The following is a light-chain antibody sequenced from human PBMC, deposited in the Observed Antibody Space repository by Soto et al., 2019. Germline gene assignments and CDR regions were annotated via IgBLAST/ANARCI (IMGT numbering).Light chain of an antibody. V-gene: IGKV1-5*01. CDR2: DAS. CDR3: QEYTAYSPT. CDR1: QSISSW. J-gene: IGKJ1*01. Sequence: DRPMTQSPSTLSATVGDRLTIPCRASQSISSWLAWYQQKPGKAPKLLIFDASSLESGVPSRFSGSGSGTEFTLTISSLQPDDFATYYCQEYTAYSPTFGHGTMV.